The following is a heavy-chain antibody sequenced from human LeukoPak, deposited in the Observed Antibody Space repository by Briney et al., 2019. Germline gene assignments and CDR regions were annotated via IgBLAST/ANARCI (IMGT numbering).Heavy chain of an antibody. J-gene: IGHJ4*02. CDR3: ARGQYSSGWYGPGYFDY. CDR1: GGTFSSYA. D-gene: IGHD6-19*01. CDR2: IIPVFGTA. Sequence: SVNVSCKASGGTFSSYAISWVRPAPGQGLEWMGGIIPVFGTANYAQKFQGRVTITADESTSTANMELSSLRSEDTAVYYCARGQYSSGWYGPGYFDYWGQGTLVTVSS. V-gene: IGHV1-69*01.